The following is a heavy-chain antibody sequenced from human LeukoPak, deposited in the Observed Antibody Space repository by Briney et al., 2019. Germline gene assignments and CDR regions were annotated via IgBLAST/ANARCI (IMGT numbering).Heavy chain of an antibody. V-gene: IGHV3-30*02. CDR1: GFTFSSYG. CDR3: AKDLSGLSSVENDY. CDR2: IRYDGSNK. Sequence: GSLRLSCAASGFTFSSYGMHWVRQAPGKGLEWVAFIRYDGSNKYYADSVKGRFTISRDNSKNTLYLQMNSLRAEDTAVYYCAKDLSGLSSVENDYWGQGTLVTVSS. J-gene: IGHJ4*02. D-gene: IGHD3-16*02.